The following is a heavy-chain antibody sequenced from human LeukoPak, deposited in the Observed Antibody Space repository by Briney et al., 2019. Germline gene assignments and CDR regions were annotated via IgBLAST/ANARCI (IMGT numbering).Heavy chain of an antibody. J-gene: IGHJ5*02. V-gene: IGHV4-59*01. CDR1: GGSISSYY. CDR2: IYYSGST. Sequence: PSETLSLTCTVSGGSISSYYWSWIRQPPRKGLEWIGYIYYSGSTNYNPSLKSRVTISVDTSKNQFSLKLSSVTAADTAVYYCARGIVVVPAAIRRWWFDPWGQGTLVTVSS. CDR3: ARGIVVVPAAIRRWWFDP. D-gene: IGHD2-2*02.